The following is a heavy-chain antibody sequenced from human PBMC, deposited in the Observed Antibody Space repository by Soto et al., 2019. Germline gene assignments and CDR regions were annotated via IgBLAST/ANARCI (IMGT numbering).Heavy chain of an antibody. Sequence: GGSLRLSCAASGFTFSSYAMSWVRQAPGKGLEWVSAISGSGGSTYYADSVKGRFTIPRDNSKNTLYLQMNSLRAEDTAVYYCAKDRDCGGDCSPDYWGQGTLVTVSS. J-gene: IGHJ4*02. CDR3: AKDRDCGGDCSPDY. V-gene: IGHV3-23*01. D-gene: IGHD2-21*02. CDR1: GFTFSSYA. CDR2: ISGSGGST.